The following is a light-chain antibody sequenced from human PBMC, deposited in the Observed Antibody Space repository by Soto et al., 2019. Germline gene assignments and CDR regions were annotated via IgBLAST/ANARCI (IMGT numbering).Light chain of an antibody. J-gene: IGKJ2*01. V-gene: IGKV1-39*01. CDR1: RSINKY. CDR2: SAT. CDR3: QQSYSTPTYT. Sequence: DIQMTQSPSSLSASVGDRVTITCRASRSINKYLNWYQQKPGKAPKLLIYSATSLQSGVPSRFSGSGYGTDFTITISSLQPEDLATYYCQQSYSTPTYTFGQGTKLEIK.